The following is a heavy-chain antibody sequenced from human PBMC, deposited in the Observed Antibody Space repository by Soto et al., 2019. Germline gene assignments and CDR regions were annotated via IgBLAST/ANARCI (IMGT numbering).Heavy chain of an antibody. Sequence: QVQLQQWGAGLLKPSETLSLTCAVYGGSFSGYYWSWIRQPPGKGLEWIGEINHSGSTNYNPSLKSRVTISVDTSKNQFSLKLSSVTAADTAVYYCASLFVVPAAIRYYYYYGMDVWGQGTTVTVSS. V-gene: IGHV4-34*01. CDR3: ASLFVVPAAIRYYYYYGMDV. CDR2: INHSGST. D-gene: IGHD2-2*01. CDR1: GGSFSGYY. J-gene: IGHJ6*02.